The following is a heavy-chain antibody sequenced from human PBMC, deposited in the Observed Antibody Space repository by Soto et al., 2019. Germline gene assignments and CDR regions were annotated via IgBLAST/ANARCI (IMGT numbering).Heavy chain of an antibody. CDR3: ARGNLLASTGPQTYYYYGMDV. CDR1: GYTFTSYD. D-gene: IGHD3-3*02. V-gene: IGHV1-8*01. J-gene: IGHJ6*02. Sequence: QVQLVQSGAEVKKPGASVKVSCKASGYTFTSYDINWVRQATGQGLEWMGWMNPNSANTGYVQKFQGRVTVTGNTSISTAYMELSSLRSEDTAVYYCARGNLLASTGPQTYYYYGMDVWDQGTTVTVSS. CDR2: MNPNSANT.